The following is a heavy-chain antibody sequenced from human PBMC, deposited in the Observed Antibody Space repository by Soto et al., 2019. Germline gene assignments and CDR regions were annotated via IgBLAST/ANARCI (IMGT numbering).Heavy chain of an antibody. CDR2: IYYSGST. CDR1: GGSISSGGYY. D-gene: IGHD1-7*01. V-gene: IGHV4-31*03. Sequence: QVQLQESGPGLVKPSQTLSLTCTVSGGSISSGGYYCSWIRQHPGKGLEWFGYIYYSGSTYYNPSRKSRVTISVDTSKNQFSLKLSSVTAADTAVYYCARVALYNWNYVHYYYMDVWGKGTTVTVSS. CDR3: ARVALYNWNYVHYYYMDV. J-gene: IGHJ6*03.